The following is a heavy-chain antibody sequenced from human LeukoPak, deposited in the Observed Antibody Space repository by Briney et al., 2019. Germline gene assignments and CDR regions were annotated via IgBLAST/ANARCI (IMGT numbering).Heavy chain of an antibody. CDR1: GFTFSDFH. V-gene: IGHV3-11*01. CDR2: ISGSGTIM. D-gene: IGHD4-23*01. CDR3: ARGGGGQWEGDYGMDV. Sequence: GGSLRLSCAASGFTFSDFHMSWIRQAPGKGLEWPSYISGSGTIMDYADSVKGRFTISRDNAKTSLYLEMNSLRAEDTAVYYCARGGGGQWEGDYGMDVWGQGTTVTVSS. J-gene: IGHJ6*02.